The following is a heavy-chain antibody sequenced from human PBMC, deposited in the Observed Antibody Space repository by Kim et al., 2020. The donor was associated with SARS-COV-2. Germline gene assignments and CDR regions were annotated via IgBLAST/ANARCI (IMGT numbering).Heavy chain of an antibody. V-gene: IGHV3-7*03. CDR1: GFTFSSYW. CDR2: IKQDGSEK. Sequence: GGSLRLSCAASGFTFSSYWMSWVRQAPGKGLEWVANIKQDGSEKYYVDSVKGRFTISRDNAKNSLYLQMNSLRAEDTAVYYCARDRGAGTTFYYGMDVWGQGTTVTVSS. J-gene: IGHJ6*02. D-gene: IGHD1-1*01. CDR3: ARDRGAGTTFYYGMDV.